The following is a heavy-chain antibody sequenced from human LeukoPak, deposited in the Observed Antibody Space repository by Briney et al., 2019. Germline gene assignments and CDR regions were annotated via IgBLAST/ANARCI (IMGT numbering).Heavy chain of an antibody. CDR1: GYTFTING. CDR2: ISAYNDNT. V-gene: IGHV1-18*01. CDR3: ARDRTAMAHFDY. D-gene: IGHD5-18*01. J-gene: IGHJ4*02. Sequence: ASVKLSCNASGYTFTINGISWVRQAPGQGLERMGWISAYNDNTNYAQKLQGRVTMTTDTSTSTAYMELRSLRSDDTAVYYCARDRTAMAHFDYWGQGTLVTVSS.